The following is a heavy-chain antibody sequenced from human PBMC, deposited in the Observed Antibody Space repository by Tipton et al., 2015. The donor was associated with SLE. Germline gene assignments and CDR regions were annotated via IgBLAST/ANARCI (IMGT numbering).Heavy chain of an antibody. Sequence: TLSLTCTVSGGSISSGSYYWSWIRQPPGKGLEWIGEINHSGSTNYNPSLKSRVTISVDMSKNQFSLKLSSVTAADTAVYYCARGPDYYGSGSPGAFDIWGQGTMVTVSS. CDR3: ARGPDYYGSGSPGAFDI. J-gene: IGHJ3*02. V-gene: IGHV4-39*07. CDR1: GGSISSGSYY. D-gene: IGHD3-10*01. CDR2: INHSGST.